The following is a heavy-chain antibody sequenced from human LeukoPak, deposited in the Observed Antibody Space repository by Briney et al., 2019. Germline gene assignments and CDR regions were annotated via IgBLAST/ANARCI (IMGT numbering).Heavy chain of an antibody. CDR2: INHSGST. CDR1: GGSFSGYY. D-gene: IGHD1-26*01. Sequence: IPSETLSLTCAVYGGSFSGYYWSWIRQPPGKGLEWIGEINHSGSTNYNPSLKSRVTISVDTSKNQFSLKLSSVTAADTAVYYCAGPAGTYWYFDLRGRGTLVTVSS. J-gene: IGHJ2*01. CDR3: AGPAGTYWYFDL. V-gene: IGHV4-34*01.